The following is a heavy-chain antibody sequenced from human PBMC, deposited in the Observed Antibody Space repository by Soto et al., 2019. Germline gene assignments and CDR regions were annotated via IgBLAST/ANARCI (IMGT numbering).Heavy chain of an antibody. CDR2: ISSTGSIT. Sequence: GGSLRLSCAASGFTFSDSYISWIRQAPGKGLEWVSDISSTGSITYYADSVKGRFTISRDNAKNSLYLQMNSLRPEDTAVSFCVRVGDTMTILGVVIPIWFDPWGQGT. CDR3: VRVGDTMTILGVVIPIWFDP. D-gene: IGHD3-3*01. J-gene: IGHJ5*02. CDR1: GFTFSDSY. V-gene: IGHV3-11*01.